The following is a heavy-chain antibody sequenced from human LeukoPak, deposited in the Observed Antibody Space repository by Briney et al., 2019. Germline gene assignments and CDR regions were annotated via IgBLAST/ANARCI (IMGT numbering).Heavy chain of an antibody. CDR2: INSDGSST. V-gene: IGHV3-74*01. CDR3: ARGPDIAVALYYFDY. Sequence: GGSLRLSCAASGFTFSSYWMHWVRQAPGKGLVWVSRINSDGSSTNYADSVKGRFTISRDNAKNTLYLQVKSLRAEDTAVYYCARGPDIAVALYYFDYWGQGTLVTVSS. D-gene: IGHD6-19*01. CDR1: GFTFSSYW. J-gene: IGHJ4*02.